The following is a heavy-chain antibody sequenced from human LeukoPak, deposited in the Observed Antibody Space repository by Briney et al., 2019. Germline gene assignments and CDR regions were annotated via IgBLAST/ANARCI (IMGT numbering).Heavy chain of an antibody. CDR2: IYYSGST. Sequence: SETLSLTCTVSGGSISTRGFYWGWIRQPPGKGLEWIGYIYYSGSTNYNPSLKSRVTISVDTSKNQFSLKLSSVTAADTAVYYCARLYCSGGSCYVDYWGQGTLVTVSS. D-gene: IGHD2-15*01. V-gene: IGHV4-61*05. CDR1: GGSISTRGFY. CDR3: ARLYCSGGSCYVDY. J-gene: IGHJ4*02.